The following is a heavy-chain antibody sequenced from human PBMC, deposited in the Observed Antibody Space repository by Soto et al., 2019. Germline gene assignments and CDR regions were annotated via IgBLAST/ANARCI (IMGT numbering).Heavy chain of an antibody. J-gene: IGHJ4*02. CDR3: ARESEDLTSNFDY. CDR2: ISSTTNYI. Sequence: PGGSLRLSCAASGFTFTRYSMNWVRQAPGKGLEWVSSISSTTNYIYYGDSMKGRFTISRDNAKNSLYLEMNSLRAEDTAVYYCARESEDLTSNFDYWGQGSLVTVSS. V-gene: IGHV3-21*06. CDR1: GFTFTRYS.